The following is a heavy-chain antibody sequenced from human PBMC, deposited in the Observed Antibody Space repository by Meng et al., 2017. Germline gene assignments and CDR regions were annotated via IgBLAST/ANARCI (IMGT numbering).Heavy chain of an antibody. Sequence: SQTLSLTCTVSGGSISSGGYYWSWIRQHPGKGLEWIGYTYYSGSTYYNPSLKSRVTISVDTSKNQFSLKLGSVTAADTAVYYCARDGPTSPYCSGGSCYHDDAFDIWGQGTMVTVSS. D-gene: IGHD2-15*01. CDR1: GGSISSGGYY. CDR3: ARDGPTSPYCSGGSCYHDDAFDI. CDR2: TYYSGST. J-gene: IGHJ3*02. V-gene: IGHV4-31*03.